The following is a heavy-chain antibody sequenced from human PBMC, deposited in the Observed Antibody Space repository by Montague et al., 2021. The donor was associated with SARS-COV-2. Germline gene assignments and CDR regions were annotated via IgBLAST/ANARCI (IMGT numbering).Heavy chain of an antibody. CDR2: IKSDGSST. V-gene: IGHV3-74*01. Sequence: SLRLSCAASGFTFSSYWMHWVRQAPGKGLVWVSRIKSDGSSTTYADSAKGRFTISRDNAKNMLYLQMNSLRAEDTALYYCARGPGVGATSALGYWGQGTLVTVSS. J-gene: IGHJ4*02. CDR3: ARGPGVGATSALGY. D-gene: IGHD1-26*01. CDR1: GFTFSSYW.